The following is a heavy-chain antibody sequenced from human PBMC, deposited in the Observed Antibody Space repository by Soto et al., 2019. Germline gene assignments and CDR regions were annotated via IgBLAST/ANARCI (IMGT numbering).Heavy chain of an antibody. J-gene: IGHJ6*02. D-gene: IGHD6-13*01. Sequence: QVQLQESGPGLVKPSETLYLTCTVSGVSINNFYWSWIRESPEKELDWIGSIHYSKTTNYNPSLKSRVTISLDASKNQVSLQLDSVTPSDTAVYYCARYTMATAAGVYYGLDIWGQGTTVTVSS. CDR3: ARYTMATAAGVYYGLDI. CDR2: IHYSKTT. CDR1: GVSINNFY. V-gene: IGHV4-59*01.